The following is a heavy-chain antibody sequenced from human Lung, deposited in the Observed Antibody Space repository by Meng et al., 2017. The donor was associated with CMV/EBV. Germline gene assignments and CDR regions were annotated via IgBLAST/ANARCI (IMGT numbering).Heavy chain of an antibody. Sequence: VQLQESCPGLVKPSQTLSLTCTVSGGSISSGDYYWSWIRQPPGKGLEWIGYIYYSGSTYYNPSLKSRVSISVDTSKNKFSLNLNSMAAADTAVYYCASFDHIPRRNYFDYWGQGTLVTVSS. D-gene: IGHD2-21*01. J-gene: IGHJ4*02. V-gene: IGHV4-30-4*08. CDR2: IYYSGST. CDR3: ASFDHIPRRNYFDY. CDR1: GGSISSGDYY.